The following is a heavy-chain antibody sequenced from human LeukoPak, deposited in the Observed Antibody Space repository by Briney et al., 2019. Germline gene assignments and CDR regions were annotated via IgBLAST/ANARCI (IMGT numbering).Heavy chain of an antibody. D-gene: IGHD1-1*01. CDR3: ARLSGTYGTTSRILDF. CDR1: GFPFTTYA. V-gene: IGHV3-23*01. CDR2: ISGPGDDT. J-gene: IGHJ4*02. Sequence: GGSLRLSCAGSGFPFTTYAIIWVRQTPDKGLEWVSAISGPGDDTFYADSVKGRFTISRDNSKNTVHVQMSSLRGDDTAIYFCARLSGTYGTTSRILDFWGQGTPVTVSS.